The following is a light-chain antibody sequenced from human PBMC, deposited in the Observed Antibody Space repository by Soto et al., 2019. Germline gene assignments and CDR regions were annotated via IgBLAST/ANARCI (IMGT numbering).Light chain of an antibody. CDR3: LQHKTYPRT. J-gene: IGKJ1*01. V-gene: IGKV1-17*03. CDR1: RDISNS. Sequence: DIQMTQSPSSVSASVGDRLTITCRASRDISNSLAWYQQTPGKAPKRLIYAASSLESGVPSRFSGSGSGTEFTLTISSLQPEDSATYYCLQHKTYPRTFGQGTKVDIK. CDR2: AAS.